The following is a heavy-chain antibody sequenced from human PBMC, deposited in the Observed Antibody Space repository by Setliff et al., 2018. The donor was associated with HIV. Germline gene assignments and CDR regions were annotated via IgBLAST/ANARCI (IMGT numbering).Heavy chain of an antibody. V-gene: IGHV1-18*01. D-gene: IGHD2-2*01. CDR2: ISAYNGNT. CDR1: GYTFSTYG. J-gene: IGHJ3*02. Sequence: ASVKVSCKASGYTFSTYGISWVRQAPGQGLEWMGWISAYNGNTNYAQKLQGRVTVTTDTSTSTAYMELRSLRSDDTAAYYCARDRGVYCISSSCYSPVDAFDIWGQGTMVTVS. CDR3: ARDRGVYCISSSCYSPVDAFDI.